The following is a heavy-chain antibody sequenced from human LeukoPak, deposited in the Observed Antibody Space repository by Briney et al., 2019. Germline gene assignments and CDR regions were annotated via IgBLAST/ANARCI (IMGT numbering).Heavy chain of an antibody. D-gene: IGHD3-10*01. Sequence: SETLSLTCAVYGGSLNDYLWSWIRQPPGQGLEWIGEVGHSGTTNYNPSLKSRVTISADTSKSQFSLRLTSVTAADTAVYYCARELISSRAAFDTWGQGTVVTVSS. V-gene: IGHV4-34*01. CDR2: VGHSGTT. CDR1: GGSLNDYL. J-gene: IGHJ3*02. CDR3: ARELISSRAAFDT.